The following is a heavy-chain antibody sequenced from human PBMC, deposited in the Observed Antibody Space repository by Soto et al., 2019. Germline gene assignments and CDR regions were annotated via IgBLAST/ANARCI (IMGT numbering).Heavy chain of an antibody. CDR2: IYYSGST. V-gene: IGHV4-59*01. CDR1: GGSISSYY. J-gene: IGHJ6*03. Sequence: SETLSLTCTVSGGSISSYYWSWIRQPPGKGLEWIGYIYYSGSTNYNPSLKSRVTISVDTSKNQFSLKLSSVTAADTAVYYCARDLGIADDYGDYDYYYYYMDVWGKGTTVTVSS. CDR3: ARDLGIADDYGDYDYYYYYMDV. D-gene: IGHD4-17*01.